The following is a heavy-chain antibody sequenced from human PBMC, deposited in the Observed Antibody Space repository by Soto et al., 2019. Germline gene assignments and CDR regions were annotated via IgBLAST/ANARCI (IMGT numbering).Heavy chain of an antibody. J-gene: IGHJ6*02. D-gene: IGHD6-19*01. Sequence: SVKVSCNASRVAFSKFIVTWVRQAPGLGLEWVGGIIPIFGTANYAQKFQGRVTITADESTSTSYMEVNNLRSEDTAVYYCAKVRYSSPMGYYYGMDVWGQGTAVTVSS. CDR2: IIPIFGTA. CDR3: AKVRYSSPMGYYYGMDV. V-gene: IGHV1-69*13. CDR1: RVAFSKFI.